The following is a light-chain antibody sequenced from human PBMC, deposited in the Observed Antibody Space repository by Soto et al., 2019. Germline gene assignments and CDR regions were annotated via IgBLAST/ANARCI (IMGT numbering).Light chain of an antibody. Sequence: EILMTQSPATLALSPGERATLSCRASQSVSSSYLAWYQQKPGQAPRFLIYGASTRATGIPARFSGSGSGTEFTLTISSLQSEDFAVYYCQQYDNWPLTFGGGTKVDIK. CDR1: QSVSSSY. CDR2: GAS. J-gene: IGKJ4*01. V-gene: IGKV3-15*01. CDR3: QQYDNWPLT.